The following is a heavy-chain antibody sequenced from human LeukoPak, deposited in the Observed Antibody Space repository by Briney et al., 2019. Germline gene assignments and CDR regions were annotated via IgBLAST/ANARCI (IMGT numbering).Heavy chain of an antibody. Sequence: GGSLRLSCAASGFSFSIYWMSWVRQAPGKGLEWVANIKEDRSEKNYVDSVKGRFTISRDNAKNSLYLQMNILKAEDTAVYYCARGGGRHVEYWGQGNLVTVSS. J-gene: IGHJ4*02. V-gene: IGHV3-7*03. CDR3: ARGGGRHVEY. CDR1: GFSFSIYW. CDR2: IKEDRSEK. D-gene: IGHD3-16*01.